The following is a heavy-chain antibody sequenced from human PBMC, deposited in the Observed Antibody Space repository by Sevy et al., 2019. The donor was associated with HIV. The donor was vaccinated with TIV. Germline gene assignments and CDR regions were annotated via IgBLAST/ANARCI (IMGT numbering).Heavy chain of an antibody. CDR1: GFRLNTYA. CDR2: ISSTGNFE. CDR3: ARYAGYTTKGHPLH. Sequence: GESLKISCSASGFRLNTYAMHWVRQAPGKGLEWVSVISSTGNFESYATSVEGRFTISQDNSKNTVSLQMDSLRPEDTAMYYCARYAGYTTKGHPLHWGQGTLVTVSS. J-gene: IGHJ4*02. V-gene: IGHV3-30*04. D-gene: IGHD5-12*01.